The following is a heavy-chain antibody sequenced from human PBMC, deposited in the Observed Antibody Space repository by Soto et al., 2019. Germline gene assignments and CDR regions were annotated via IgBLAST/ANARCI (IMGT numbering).Heavy chain of an antibody. CDR3: ARVKDYYDSSGYYYSLDY. D-gene: IGHD3-22*01. CDR1: GGTFSSYA. V-gene: IGHV1-69*01. CDR2: IIPIFGTA. Sequence: QVQLVQSGAEVKKPGSSVKVSCKASGGTFSSYAISWVRQAPGQGLEWMGGIIPIFGTANYAQKFQGRVTITADESTSTAYMERSSLRSEDTAVYYCARVKDYYDSSGYYYSLDYWGQGTLVTVSS. J-gene: IGHJ4*02.